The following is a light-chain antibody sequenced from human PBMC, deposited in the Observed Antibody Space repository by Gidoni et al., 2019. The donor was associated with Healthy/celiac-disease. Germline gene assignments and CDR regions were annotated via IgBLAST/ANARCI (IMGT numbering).Light chain of an antibody. CDR3: QVWDSSSDHLVV. CDR1: NIGSKS. V-gene: IGLV3-21*04. CDR2: YES. J-gene: IGLJ2*01. Sequence: SYVLTQPPSVSVAPGKTAGITCGGNNIGSKSMHWYQQKPGQAPVLVIYYESDRPSGTPERFSGSNTGNTATLTISRGEAGDEADYYCQVWDSSSDHLVVFGGGTKLTVL.